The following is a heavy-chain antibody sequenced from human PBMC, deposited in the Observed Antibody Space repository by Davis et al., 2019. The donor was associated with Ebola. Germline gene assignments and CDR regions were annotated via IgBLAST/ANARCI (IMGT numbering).Heavy chain of an antibody. CDR2: INPNSGVA. V-gene: IGHV1-2*06. CDR3: ARDRCSSCYAGAMDV. Sequence: AASVKVSCKTSGYTFTAYFIHWVRQAPGQGLEWMGRINPNSGVANYAQKFQGRVTMTRDTSSSTAHMELRSLRSDDTAVYYCARDRCSSCYAGAMDVWGKGTTVTVSS. J-gene: IGHJ6*04. CDR1: GYTFTAYF. D-gene: IGHD2-2*01.